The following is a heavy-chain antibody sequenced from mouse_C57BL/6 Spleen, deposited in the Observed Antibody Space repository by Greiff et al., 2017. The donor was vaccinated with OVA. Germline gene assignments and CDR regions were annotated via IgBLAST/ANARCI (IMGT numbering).Heavy chain of an antibody. Sequence: EVQRVESGEGLVKPGGSLKLSCAASGFTFSSYAMSWVRQTPEKRLEWVAYISSGGDYIYYADTVKGRFTISRDNARNTLYLQMSSLKSEDTAMYYCTRASYRGYAMDYWGQGTSVTVSS. J-gene: IGHJ4*01. CDR1: GFTFSSYA. V-gene: IGHV5-9-1*02. CDR3: TRASYRGYAMDY. CDR2: ISSGGDYI. D-gene: IGHD2-10*01.